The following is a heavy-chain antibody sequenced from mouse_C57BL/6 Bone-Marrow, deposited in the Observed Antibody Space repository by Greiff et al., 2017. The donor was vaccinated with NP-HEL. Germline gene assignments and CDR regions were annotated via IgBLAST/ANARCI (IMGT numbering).Heavy chain of an antibody. V-gene: IGHV14-1*01. D-gene: IGHD1-1*01. CDR2: IDPEDGDT. CDR1: GFNIKDYY. Sequence: EVQLQQSGAELVRPGASVKLSCTASGFNIKDYYMHWVKQRPEQGLVWIGRIDPEDGDTEYAPKFQGKATMTADTSSNTAYLQLSSLTSEDTAVYYCTTSIYYYGSSWFAYWGQGTLVTVSA. J-gene: IGHJ3*01. CDR3: TTSIYYYGSSWFAY.